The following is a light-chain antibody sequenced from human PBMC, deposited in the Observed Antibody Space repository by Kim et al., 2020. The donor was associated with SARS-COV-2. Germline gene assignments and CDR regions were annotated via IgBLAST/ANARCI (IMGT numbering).Light chain of an antibody. CDR1: KVISSY. J-gene: IGKJ1*01. V-gene: IGKV1D-8*04. Sequence: ASTGDSVIISCPRSKVISSYLAWYQQKPGKAPELLIYAASTLQSGVPSRFSGSGSGTDFTLTISCLQSEDFATYYCQQYYSFPPAFGQGTKVDIK. CDR2: AAS. CDR3: QQYYSFPPA.